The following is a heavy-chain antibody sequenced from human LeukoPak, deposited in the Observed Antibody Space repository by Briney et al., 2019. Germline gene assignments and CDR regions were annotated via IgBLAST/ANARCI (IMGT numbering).Heavy chain of an antibody. D-gene: IGHD4-11*01. CDR2: INHSGST. V-gene: IGHV4-34*01. J-gene: IGHJ6*03. CDR3: ARVGGTTRADYYYYMDV. Sequence: PSETLSLTCAVYGGSFSGYYWSWIRQPPGKGLEWIGEINHSGSTYYNPSLKSRVTISVDTSKNQFSLKLSSVTAAGTAVYYCARVGGTTRADYYYYMDVWGKGTTVTVSS. CDR1: GGSFSGYY.